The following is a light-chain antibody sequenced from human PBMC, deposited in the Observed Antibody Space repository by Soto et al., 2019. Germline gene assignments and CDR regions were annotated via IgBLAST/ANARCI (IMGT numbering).Light chain of an antibody. CDR2: AVT. Sequence: QSALTQPASVSGSPGQSITISCTGTSSDVGTYNLVSWYQHHPGKVPQLIIYAVTKRPSGVPDRFSGSKSGNTASLPISGLQVEDEADYYCCSYAGTYTWIFGGGTKVTVL. V-gene: IGLV2-23*02. J-gene: IGLJ2*01. CDR1: SSDVGTYNL. CDR3: CSYAGTYTWI.